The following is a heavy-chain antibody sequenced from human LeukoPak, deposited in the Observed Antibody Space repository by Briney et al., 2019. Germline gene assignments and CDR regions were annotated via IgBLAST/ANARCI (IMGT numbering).Heavy chain of an antibody. V-gene: IGHV1-69*04. CDR1: GGTFSSYT. Sequence: ASVKVSCKASGGTFSSYTISWVRQAPGQGLEWMGRIIPILGIANYAQKFQGRVTIIADKSTSTAYMELSSLRSEDTAVYYCAREVFRIAVAGANWFDPWGQGTLVTVSS. J-gene: IGHJ5*02. D-gene: IGHD6-19*01. CDR3: AREVFRIAVAGANWFDP. CDR2: IIPILGIA.